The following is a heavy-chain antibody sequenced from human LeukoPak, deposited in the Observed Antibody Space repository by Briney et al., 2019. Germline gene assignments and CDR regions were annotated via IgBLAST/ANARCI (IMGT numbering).Heavy chain of an antibody. CDR3: ARDGAAPGLYFDS. D-gene: IGHD6-13*01. CDR2: IKQDGSEK. V-gene: IGHV3-7*01. J-gene: IGHJ4*02. CDR1: GFTISSYS. Sequence: PGGSLRLSCAASGFTISSYSMNWVRQSPGKGLEWVASIKQDGSEKYYVDSVKGRLTISRDNAKNSLYLQMNSLRAEDTAVYYCARDGAAPGLYFDSWGQGTLVTVSS.